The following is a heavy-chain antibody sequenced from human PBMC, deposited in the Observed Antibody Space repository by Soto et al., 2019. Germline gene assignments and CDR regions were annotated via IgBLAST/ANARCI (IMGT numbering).Heavy chain of an antibody. V-gene: IGHV4-31*03. J-gene: IGHJ4*02. CDR2: IDYSGST. CDR1: GGSIINRGYY. CDR3: ARANYFECSGRFDY. Sequence: PSQPMSLTNTVSGGSIINRGYYRSRIRQPPGKGLEWIGYIDYSGSTYYNPSLESRVTLSVDTSRKQFSLKVSSVTAADTALYYCARANYFECSGRFDYWGQGTLVSVSS. D-gene: IGHD3-22*01.